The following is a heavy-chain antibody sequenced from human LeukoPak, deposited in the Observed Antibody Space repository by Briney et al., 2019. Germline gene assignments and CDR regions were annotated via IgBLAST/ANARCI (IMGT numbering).Heavy chain of an antibody. J-gene: IGHJ3*02. CDR1: GYTFTSYD. D-gene: IGHD4-23*01. V-gene: IGHV1-8*01. CDR2: MNPNSGNT. Sequence: GASVKVSCKASGYTFTSYDINWVRQATGQGLEWMGWMNPNSGNTGYAQKFQGRVTMTRNTSISTAYMELSSLRSEDTAVYYCARLTTVVPQNAFDIWGQGTMVTVSS. CDR3: ARLTTVVPQNAFDI.